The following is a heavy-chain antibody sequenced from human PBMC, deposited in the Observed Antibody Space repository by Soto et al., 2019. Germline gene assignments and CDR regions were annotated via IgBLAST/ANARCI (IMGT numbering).Heavy chain of an antibody. CDR2: IIPVFATA. Sequence: QEQLVQSGAEVKEPGSSVKVSCKASGGLFSSYAISWVRQAPGQGLEWMGGIIPVFATAYYEQKFQGRVTITADESTNTAYMELSSLRSEDTAMYYCARGGSGYVWFNEFWGQGSLVTVSS. CDR3: ARGGSGYVWFNEF. CDR1: GGLFSSYA. J-gene: IGHJ4*02. D-gene: IGHD3-22*01. V-gene: IGHV1-69*01.